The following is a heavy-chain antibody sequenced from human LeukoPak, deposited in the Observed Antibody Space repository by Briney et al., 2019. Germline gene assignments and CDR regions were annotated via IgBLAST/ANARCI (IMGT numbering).Heavy chain of an antibody. V-gene: IGHV1-69*01. Sequence: SVKVSCKASGGTFSSYAISWVRQAPGQGLEWMGGIIPIFGTTNYAQKFQGRVTITADESTSTAYMELSSLRSEDTAVYYCARTYYYDSSGYYFDYWGQGTLVTVSS. CDR3: ARTYYYDSSGYYFDY. D-gene: IGHD3-22*01. CDR2: IIPIFGTT. J-gene: IGHJ4*02. CDR1: GGTFSSYA.